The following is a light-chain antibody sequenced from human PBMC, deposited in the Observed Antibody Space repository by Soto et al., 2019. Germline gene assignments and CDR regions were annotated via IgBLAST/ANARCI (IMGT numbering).Light chain of an antibody. J-gene: IGKJ5*01. CDR2: SVS. CDR1: QNIRTY. CDR3: QQGYSTPT. Sequence: IQMTQSRSSVSASVGDRVSITFRASQNIRTYLNWYQQKPGKAPKVLIYSVSTLGTGVPSRFSGSGSGTDFTLTISSLQPEDFATYFCQQGYSTPTFGQGTRLEI. V-gene: IGKV1-39*01.